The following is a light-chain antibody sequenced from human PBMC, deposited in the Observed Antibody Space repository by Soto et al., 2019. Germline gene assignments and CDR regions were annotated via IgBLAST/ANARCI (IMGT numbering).Light chain of an antibody. J-gene: IGLJ1*01. CDR1: ISDVGTYNL. CDR3: SSYAGCGTYV. CDR2: EVS. Sequence: QSALTQPASVSGSPGQSITISCTGTISDVGTYNLVSWFQQHPGKAPKLMIFEVSERPSGVSNRFSGSKSGNAASLTISGLQAEDEADYYCSSYAGCGTYVFGTGTNVTVL. V-gene: IGLV2-23*02.